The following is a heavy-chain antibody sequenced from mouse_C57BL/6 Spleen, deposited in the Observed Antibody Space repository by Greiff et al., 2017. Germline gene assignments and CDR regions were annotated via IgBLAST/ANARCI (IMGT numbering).Heavy chain of an antibody. CDR3: ARPFDSSGYAYAMDY. CDR1: GYTFTSYW. V-gene: IGHV1-64*01. Sequence: QVQLQQPGAELVKPGASVKLSCKASGYTFTSYWMHWVKQRPGQGLEWIGMIHPNSGSTNYNEKFKSKATLTVDKSSSTAYMQLSSLTSEDSAVYYCARPFDSSGYAYAMDYWGQGTSVTVSS. CDR2: IHPNSGST. D-gene: IGHD3-2*02. J-gene: IGHJ4*01.